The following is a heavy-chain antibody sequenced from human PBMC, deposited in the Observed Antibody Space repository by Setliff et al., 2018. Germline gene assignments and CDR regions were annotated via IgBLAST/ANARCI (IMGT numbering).Heavy chain of an antibody. V-gene: IGHV4-39*07. CDR1: GGSISSSSYY. D-gene: IGHD3-16*01. J-gene: IGHJ3*02. CDR2: IYYSGST. Sequence: SETLSLTCTVSGGSISSSSYYWGWIRQPPGKGLEWIGSIYYSGSTYYNPSLKSRVTISVDTSKNQFSLKLSSVTAADTAVYFCARDGGGDSDAFDIWGQGTMVTVSS. CDR3: ARDGGGDSDAFDI.